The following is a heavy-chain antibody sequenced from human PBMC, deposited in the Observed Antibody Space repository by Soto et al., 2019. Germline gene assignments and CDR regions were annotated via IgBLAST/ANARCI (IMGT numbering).Heavy chain of an antibody. CDR3: TTLGWFGTLGDPS. CDR1: GFPFINAQ. Sequence: PGGSLRLSCAAFGFPFINAQMHWVRQAPGKGLEWVGRIKRNSDGGTTDYAAPVKGRFTISRDDSKNMLFLQMNSLKTEDTAMYYCTTLGWFGTLGDPSRDHGTLVTVSS. CDR2: IKRNSDGGTT. V-gene: IGHV3-15*07. D-gene: IGHD3-10*01. J-gene: IGHJ4*01.